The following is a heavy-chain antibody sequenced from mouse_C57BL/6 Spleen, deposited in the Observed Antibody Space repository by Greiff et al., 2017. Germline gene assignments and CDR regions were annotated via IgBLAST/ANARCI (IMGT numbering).Heavy chain of an antibody. J-gene: IGHJ4*01. CDR3: ARKKNYGSRGAMKY. D-gene: IGHD2-1*01. CDR1: GFTFSSYA. CDR2: ISDGGSYS. V-gene: IGHV5-4*01. Sequence: EVHLVESGGGLVKPGGSLKLSCAASGFTFSSYAMSWVRQTPEKRLEWVATISDGGSYSSNPDNVKGRLPSSRDNAKNNLYLQMCHLKSEDTAMYYSARKKNYGSRGAMKYWNQGTSVTVSS.